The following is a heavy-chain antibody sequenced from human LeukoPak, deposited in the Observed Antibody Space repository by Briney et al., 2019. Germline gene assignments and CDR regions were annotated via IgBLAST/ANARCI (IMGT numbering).Heavy chain of an antibody. J-gene: IGHJ4*02. CDR2: IYTSGST. CDR3: ARVRSPRITMVRGALDYFDY. V-gene: IGHV4-61*02. D-gene: IGHD3-10*01. CDR1: GGSISSGSYY. Sequence: SETLSLTCTVSGGSISSGSYYWSWIRQPAGKGLEWIGRIYTSGSTNYNPSLKSRVTISVDTSKNQFSLKLSSVTAADTAVYYCARVRSPRITMVRGALDYFDYWGQGTLVTVSS.